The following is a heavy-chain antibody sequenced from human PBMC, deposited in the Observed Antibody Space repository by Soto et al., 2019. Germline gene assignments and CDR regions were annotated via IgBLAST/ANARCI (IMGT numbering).Heavy chain of an antibody. CDR1: GGSISSGDYY. CDR3: ARGVYNYALGDY. CDR2: IHYRGIT. Sequence: QVQLQESGPGLVKPSQTLSLTCSVSGGSISSGDYYCSWIRPHPGKGLEWIGYIHYRGITYYNPSLKSRVTIPVDRSKNQFSLKLNSVTAADTAVYFCARGVYNYALGDYWGQGTLVTVSS. V-gene: IGHV4-31*03. J-gene: IGHJ4*02. D-gene: IGHD5-18*01.